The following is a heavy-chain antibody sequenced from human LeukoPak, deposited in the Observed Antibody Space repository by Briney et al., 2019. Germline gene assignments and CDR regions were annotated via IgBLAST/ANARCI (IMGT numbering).Heavy chain of an antibody. Sequence: GGSLRLSCAASGFTFSSYGMHWVRQAPGKGPEWVAFIRYDGSNKYYADSVKGRFTISRDNSKNTLYLQMNSLRAEDTAVYYCAKDRNSSSVYWGQGTLVTVSS. V-gene: IGHV3-30*02. CDR2: IRYDGSNK. CDR3: AKDRNSSSVY. J-gene: IGHJ4*02. D-gene: IGHD6-6*01. CDR1: GFTFSSYG.